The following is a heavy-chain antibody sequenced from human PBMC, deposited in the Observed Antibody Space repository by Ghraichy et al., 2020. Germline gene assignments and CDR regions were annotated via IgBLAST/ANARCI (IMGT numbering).Heavy chain of an antibody. CDR3: AKALVPLTNVNYNYYGMDV. Sequence: GGSLRLSCVASGFIFSNYTMTWVRQAPGKGLEWVSGISGSGGTTYYADSVKGRFTISRDNSKNTLYLQMNSLRGEDTAVYYCAKALVPLTNVNYNYYGMDVWGQEATVTVSS. CDR1: GFIFSNYT. V-gene: IGHV3-23*01. CDR2: ISGSGGTT. D-gene: IGHD2-8*01. J-gene: IGHJ6*02.